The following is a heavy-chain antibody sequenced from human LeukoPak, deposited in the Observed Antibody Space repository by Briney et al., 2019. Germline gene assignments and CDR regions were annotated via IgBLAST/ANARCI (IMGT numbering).Heavy chain of an antibody. Sequence: GASVKVSCKASGYTFTSYGISWVRQAPGQGVEWMGWISAYNGNTNYAQKLQGRVTMTTDTSTSTAYMELRSLRSDDTAVYYCARDFGGSYLGFFDYWGQGTLVTVSS. V-gene: IGHV1-18*01. J-gene: IGHJ4*02. CDR1: GYTFTSYG. D-gene: IGHD1-26*01. CDR2: ISAYNGNT. CDR3: ARDFGGSYLGFFDY.